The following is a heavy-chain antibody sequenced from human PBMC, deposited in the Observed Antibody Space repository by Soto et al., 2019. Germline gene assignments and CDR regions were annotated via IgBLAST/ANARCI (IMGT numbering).Heavy chain of an antibody. V-gene: IGHV4-31*03. CDR3: ARGITIFGVVNYYYYGMDV. D-gene: IGHD3-3*01. CDR2: IYYSGST. CDR1: GGSIISGGYY. Sequence: PSETLSLTCTVSGGSIISGGYYWSWIRQHPGKGLEWIGYIYYSGSTYYNPSLKSRVTISVDTSKNQFSLKLSSVTAADTAVYYCARGITIFGVVNYYYYGMDVWGQGTTVTVSS. J-gene: IGHJ6*02.